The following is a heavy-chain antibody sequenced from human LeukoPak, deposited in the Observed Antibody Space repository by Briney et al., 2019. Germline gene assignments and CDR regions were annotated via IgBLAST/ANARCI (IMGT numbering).Heavy chain of an antibody. CDR2: ISYDGIIK. V-gene: IGHV3-30*14. CDR1: GFTFSNYA. D-gene: IGHD3-10*01. Sequence: PGGSLRLSCAVSGFTFSNYAIHWVRQAPGKGLEWVAFISYDGIIKYYADSVKGRFTISRDNSKNTLYLQMNSLRAEDTAVYYCTRDTGYGSGRRDSEGWGQGTLVTVSS. J-gene: IGHJ4*02. CDR3: TRDTGYGSGRRDSEG.